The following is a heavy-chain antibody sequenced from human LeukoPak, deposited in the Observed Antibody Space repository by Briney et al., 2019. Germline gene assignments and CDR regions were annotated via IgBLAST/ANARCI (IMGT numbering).Heavy chain of an antibody. CDR1: GFTFSSYE. Sequence: GGSLRLSCAASGFTFSSYEMNWVRQAPGKGLEWVSYISISGSTIYNADSVKGRFIISRDNAKNSLYLQMNSLRAEDTAVYYCASTIAVAGTGDYWGQGTLVTVSS. V-gene: IGHV3-48*03. J-gene: IGHJ4*02. D-gene: IGHD6-19*01. CDR2: ISISGSTI. CDR3: ASTIAVAGTGDY.